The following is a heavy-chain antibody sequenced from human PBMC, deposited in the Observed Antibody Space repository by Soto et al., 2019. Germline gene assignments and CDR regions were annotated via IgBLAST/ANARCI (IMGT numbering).Heavy chain of an antibody. CDR2: FYNGGTT. D-gene: IGHD3-10*01. CDR3: ARDGSERPATY. Sequence: PSETLSLTCTVSGGSISTYYWIWIRQPPGKGLEWIGVFYNGGTTDYSPSLKSRVTISVDTSKNQFSLKLNSVTAADTAVYYCARDGSERPATYWGQGILVTVSS. CDR1: GGSISTYY. V-gene: IGHV4-59*01. J-gene: IGHJ4*02.